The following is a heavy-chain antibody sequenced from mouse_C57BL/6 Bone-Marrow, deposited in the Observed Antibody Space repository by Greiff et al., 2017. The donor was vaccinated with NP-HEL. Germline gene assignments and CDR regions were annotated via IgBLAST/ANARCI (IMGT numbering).Heavy chain of an antibody. V-gene: IGHV1-9*01. D-gene: IGHD2-2*01. CDR3: AREATMVTYFDY. CDR2: ILPGSGST. Sequence: VMLVESGAELMKPGASVKLSCKATGYTFTGYWIEWVKQRPGHGLEWIGEILPGSGSTNYNGKFKGKATFTADTSSNTAYMQLSSLTTEDSAIYYCAREATMVTYFDYWGQGTTLTVSS. J-gene: IGHJ2*01. CDR1: GYTFTGYW.